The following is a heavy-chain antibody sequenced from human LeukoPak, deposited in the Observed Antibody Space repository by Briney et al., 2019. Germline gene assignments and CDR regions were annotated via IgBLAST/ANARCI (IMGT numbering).Heavy chain of an antibody. CDR1: GGTFSSYA. Sequence: SVKVSCKDSGGTFSSYAISWVRQAPGQGLEWMGGIIPIFGTANYAQKFKGRVTMTEDTSTDTAYMELSSLRSEDTAVYYCATATYDSSDVYYFDYWGQGTLVTVSS. J-gene: IGHJ4*02. CDR2: IIPIFGTA. V-gene: IGHV1-69*06. D-gene: IGHD3-22*01. CDR3: ATATYDSSDVYYFDY.